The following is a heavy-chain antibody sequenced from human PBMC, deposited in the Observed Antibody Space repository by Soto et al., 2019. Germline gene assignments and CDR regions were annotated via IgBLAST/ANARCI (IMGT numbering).Heavy chain of an antibody. CDR2: ISGSGGST. CDR1: GFTFSSYA. V-gene: IGHV3-23*01. Sequence: GWSLRLSCAASGFTFSSYAMSWVRQAPGKGLEWVSAISGSGGSTYYADSVKGRFTISRDNSKNTLYLQMNSLRAEDTAVYYCAKGYYDSSGYYDVEPYYFDYWGQGTLVTVSS. D-gene: IGHD3-22*01. J-gene: IGHJ4*02. CDR3: AKGYYDSSGYYDVEPYYFDY.